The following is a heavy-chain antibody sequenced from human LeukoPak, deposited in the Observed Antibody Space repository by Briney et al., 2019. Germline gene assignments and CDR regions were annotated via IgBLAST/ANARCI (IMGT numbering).Heavy chain of an antibody. J-gene: IGHJ5*02. CDR1: GGTFSSYA. CDR2: IIPIFGTA. D-gene: IGHD2-15*01. V-gene: IGHV1-69*13. CDR3: ARDCNRGSCPDL. Sequence: SVKVSCKASGGTFSSYAISWVRQAPGQGLEWMEGIIPIFGTANYAQKFQGRVTITADESTSTAYMELSSLRSEDTAVYYCARDCNRGSCPDLWGQGTLVTVSS.